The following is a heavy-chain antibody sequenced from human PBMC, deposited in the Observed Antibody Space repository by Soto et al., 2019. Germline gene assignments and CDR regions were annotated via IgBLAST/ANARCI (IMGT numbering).Heavy chain of an antibody. Sequence: ASVKISCKASGYTFSSYAMHWVRQAPGQRLEWMGWINAGYGNTKSSQKFQDRVTISRDTSASTAYMELTSLRSEDTAVYYCARDTGDGTFDFWGQGTLVTVSS. CDR3: ARDTGDGTFDF. J-gene: IGHJ4*02. D-gene: IGHD7-27*01. V-gene: IGHV1-3*01. CDR2: INAGYGNT. CDR1: GYTFSSYA.